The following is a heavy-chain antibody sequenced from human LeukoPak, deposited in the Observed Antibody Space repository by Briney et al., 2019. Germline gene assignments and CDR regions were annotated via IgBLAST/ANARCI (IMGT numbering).Heavy chain of an antibody. Sequence: WETLSLICTVSVHSIRSYYGRWIRQPRGKGLEWIVHIYYSGSTNYNTSLKSRVTISVDTSKNEFSLKLSSLTAADTAVYYCARETSQKGAHNMDVWGKGTTVTISS. CDR1: VHSIRSYY. J-gene: IGHJ6*03. CDR3: ARETSQKGAHNMDV. D-gene: IGHD3-16*01. V-gene: IGHV4-59*01. CDR2: IYYSGST.